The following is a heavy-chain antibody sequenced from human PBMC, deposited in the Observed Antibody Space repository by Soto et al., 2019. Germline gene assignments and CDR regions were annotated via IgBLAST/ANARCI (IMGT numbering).Heavy chain of an antibody. Sequence: ELQVLESGGGLVQPGGSLRLTCAASGFTLSEYGTSWVRQAPGKGLDWVSFVSGRGDSTDSTDSVKGRFTISRDSSKNTVCLQMNSLRAEDTAVYYCATSNYGERDWGQGTLVTVSS. CDR1: GFTLSEYG. J-gene: IGHJ4*02. D-gene: IGHD3-10*01. V-gene: IGHV3-23*01. CDR2: VSGRGDST. CDR3: ATSNYGERD.